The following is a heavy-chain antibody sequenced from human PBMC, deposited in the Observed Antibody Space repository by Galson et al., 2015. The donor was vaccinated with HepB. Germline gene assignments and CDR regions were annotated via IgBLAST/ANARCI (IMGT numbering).Heavy chain of an antibody. CDR2: ISYDGSNK. Sequence: SLRLSCAASGFTFSSYAMHWVRQAPGKGLEWVAVISYDGSNKYYADSVKGRFTISRDNSKNTLYLQMNSLRAEDTAVYYCAKGMVRGVINDYFDYWGQGTLVTVSS. CDR1: GFTFSSYA. CDR3: AKGMVRGVINDYFDY. J-gene: IGHJ4*02. V-gene: IGHV3-30*18. D-gene: IGHD3-10*01.